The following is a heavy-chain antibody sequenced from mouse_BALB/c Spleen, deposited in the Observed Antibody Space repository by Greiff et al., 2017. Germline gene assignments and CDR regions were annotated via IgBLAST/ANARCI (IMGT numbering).Heavy chain of an antibody. CDR1: GYTFTSYW. D-gene: IGHD4-1*01. CDR3: ARRTGTRYFDY. V-gene: IGHV1-7*01. CDR2: INPSTGYT. J-gene: IGHJ2*01. Sequence: QVQLKESGAELAKPGASVKMSCKASGYTFTSYWMHWVKQRPGQGLEWIGYINPSTGYTEYNQKFKDKATLTADKSSSTAYMQLSSLTSEDSAVYYCARRTGTRYFDYWGQGTTLTVSS.